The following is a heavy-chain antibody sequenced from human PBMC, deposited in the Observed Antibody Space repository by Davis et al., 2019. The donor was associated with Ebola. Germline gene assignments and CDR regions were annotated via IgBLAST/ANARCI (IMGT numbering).Heavy chain of an antibody. V-gene: IGHV4-34*01. D-gene: IGHD3-10*01. CDR3: ARRHWFRGVDY. CDR1: GGSFTGYY. Sequence: MPSETLSLTCAVYGGSFTGYYWSWIRQPPGKGLEWIGAINHSGSTNYNPSPKSRVTISVDTSKNQLSLKLSSVTAADTAVYYCARRHWFRGVDYWDQGTLVTVSS. J-gene: IGHJ4*02. CDR2: INHSGST.